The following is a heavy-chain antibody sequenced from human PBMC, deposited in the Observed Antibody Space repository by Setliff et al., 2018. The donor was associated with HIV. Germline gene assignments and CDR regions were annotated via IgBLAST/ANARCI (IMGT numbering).Heavy chain of an antibody. D-gene: IGHD3-22*01. CDR1: GGTFSSYV. CDR2: IIPIFGTA. Sequence: GASVKVSCKASGGTFSSYVISWVRQAPGQGLEWMGGIIPIFGTANYAQKFQGRVTITTDESTSTVDMELSSLRSDDTAVYYCAGAAYGYDSSGYFFDYWGQGTQVTVSS. J-gene: IGHJ4*02. V-gene: IGHV1-69*05. CDR3: AGAAYGYDSSGYFFDY.